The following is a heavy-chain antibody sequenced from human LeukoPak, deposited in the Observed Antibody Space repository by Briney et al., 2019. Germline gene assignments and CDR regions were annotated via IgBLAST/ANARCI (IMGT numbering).Heavy chain of an antibody. CDR1: GFTFSSYA. J-gene: IGHJ4*02. D-gene: IGHD3-3*01. CDR2: ISGSGGST. Sequence: PGGSLRLSCAASGFTFSSYAMSWVRQAPGKGLEWVSAISGSGGSTYYADSVKGRFTISRDNSKNTLYLQMNSLRAEDTAVYYCAKSVYYDFWRGWVDYRGQGTLVTVSS. CDR3: AKSVYYDFWRGWVDY. V-gene: IGHV3-23*01.